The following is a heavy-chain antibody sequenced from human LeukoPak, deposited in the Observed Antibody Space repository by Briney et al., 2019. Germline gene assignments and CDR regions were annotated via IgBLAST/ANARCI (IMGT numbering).Heavy chain of an antibody. V-gene: IGHV4-59*08. CDR2: IYYSGST. D-gene: IGHD6-19*01. Sequence: SETLSLTCAVYGGSFSGYYWSWIRQPPGKGLEWIGYIYYSGSTNYNPSLKSRVTISVDTSKNQFSLKLSSVTAADTAVYYRASSYSSGWYLGAFDIWGQGTMVTVSS. J-gene: IGHJ3*02. CDR1: GGSFSGYY. CDR3: ASSYSSGWYLGAFDI.